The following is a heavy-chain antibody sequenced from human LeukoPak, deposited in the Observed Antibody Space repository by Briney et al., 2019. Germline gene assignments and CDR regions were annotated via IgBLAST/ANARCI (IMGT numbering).Heavy chain of an antibody. CDR2: CYYSGST. D-gene: IGHD2-2*01. Sequence: SETLSLTCTVSGGSVSSGSYYWSWIRQPPGKGLEWIWYCYYSGSTNYNPSRKSRGTISLDTSTNQFSMKLSSVTAADTALYYCARGVYLVPAAMRSSYSGMDVWGKGTTVTVSS. CDR1: GGSVSSGSYY. V-gene: IGHV4-61*01. CDR3: ARGVYLVPAAMRSSYSGMDV. J-gene: IGHJ6*04.